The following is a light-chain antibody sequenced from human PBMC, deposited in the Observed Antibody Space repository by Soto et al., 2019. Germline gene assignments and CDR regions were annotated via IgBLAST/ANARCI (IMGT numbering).Light chain of an antibody. CDR3: AVCDDNVDGRV. CDR2: GQN. Sequence: QSVLTQPPSASGTPGQRVTISCPGSSSNIGSNTVNWYQQLPGTAPKLLIYGQNQRPSGVPDRFSGSKSGTSASLAISGLQSEDEADYYCAVCDDNVDGRVFGGGTKLTVL. J-gene: IGLJ2*01. CDR1: SSNIGSNT. V-gene: IGLV1-44*01.